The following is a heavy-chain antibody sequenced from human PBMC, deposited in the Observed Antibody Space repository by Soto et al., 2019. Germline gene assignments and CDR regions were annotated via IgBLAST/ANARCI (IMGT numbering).Heavy chain of an antibody. CDR1: GGSFSSSSHY. Sequence: QLQLQESGPGLVKPSETLSLTCTVFGGSFSSSSHYWGWIRQPPGKGLEWLGTMFYFGSTYYNTSLERRVTISVDPSKNQFSLKLSSVTAADTAVYYCARHHFYCTGGRCYLQAYHYYGLDVWGQGTTVTVSS. J-gene: IGHJ6*02. CDR2: MFYFGST. CDR3: ARHHFYCTGGRCYLQAYHYYGLDV. V-gene: IGHV4-39*01. D-gene: IGHD2-15*01.